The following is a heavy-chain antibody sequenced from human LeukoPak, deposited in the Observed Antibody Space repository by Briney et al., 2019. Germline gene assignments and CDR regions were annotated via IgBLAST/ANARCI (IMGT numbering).Heavy chain of an antibody. CDR3: ARGRLARGHYFDY. D-gene: IGHD3-10*01. CDR2: INHSGST. CDR1: GGSFSGNY. J-gene: IGHJ4*02. Sequence: SETLSLTCGVYGGSFSGNYWSWIRQPPGKGLEWIGEINHSGSTSYNPSLKSRVTISVDTSKNQFSLKLSSVTAADTAVYYCARGRLARGHYFDYWGQGTLVTVSS. V-gene: IGHV4-34*01.